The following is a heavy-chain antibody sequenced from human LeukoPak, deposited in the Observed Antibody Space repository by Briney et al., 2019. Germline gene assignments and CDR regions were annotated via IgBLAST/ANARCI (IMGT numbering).Heavy chain of an antibody. CDR2: ISAYNGNT. V-gene: IGHV1-18*01. CDR3: ARDYYDILSGYFDY. Sequence: ASVKVSCKASGYTFTSYGISWVRQAPGQGLEWMGWISAYNGNTNYVQKLQGRVTMTTGTSTSTAYMELRSLRSDDTAVYYCARDYYDILSGYFDYWGQGTLVTVSS. J-gene: IGHJ4*02. CDR1: GYTFTSYG. D-gene: IGHD3-9*01.